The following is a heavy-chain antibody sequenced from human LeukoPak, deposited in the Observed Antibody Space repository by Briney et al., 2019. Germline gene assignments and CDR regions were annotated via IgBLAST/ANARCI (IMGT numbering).Heavy chain of an antibody. CDR1: GFTFSSYG. Sequence: GGSLRLSCAASGFTFSSYGMHWVRQAPGKGLEWVAFIRYDGSNKYYADSVRGRFTISRDNSKNTLYLQMNSLRAEDTAAYYCVKGRSGTLYYFDYWGQGTLVTVSS. CDR3: VKGRSGTLYYFDY. CDR2: IRYDGSNK. J-gene: IGHJ4*02. V-gene: IGHV3-30*02. D-gene: IGHD3-10*01.